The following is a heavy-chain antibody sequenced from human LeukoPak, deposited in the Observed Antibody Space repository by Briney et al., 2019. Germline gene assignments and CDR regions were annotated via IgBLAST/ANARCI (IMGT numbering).Heavy chain of an antibody. Sequence: SETLSLTCTVSGGSISSYYWSWIRQPPGKGLEWIGSIYYSGSTYFNPSLKSRVTISVDTSKNQFSLKLSAVTAADTAVYYCASVRRGFGESSKYYSYYYMDVWGNGTTVTISS. V-gene: IGHV4-59*05. CDR1: GGSISSYY. D-gene: IGHD3-10*01. CDR3: ASVRRGFGESSKYYSYYYMDV. J-gene: IGHJ6*03. CDR2: IYYSGST.